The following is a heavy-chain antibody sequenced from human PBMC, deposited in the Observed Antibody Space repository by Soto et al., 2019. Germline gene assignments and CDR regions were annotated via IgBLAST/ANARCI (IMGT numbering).Heavy chain of an antibody. V-gene: IGHV3-23*01. D-gene: IGHD4-4*01. CDR2: ISGSGGST. J-gene: IGHJ6*02. Sequence: EVQLLESGGGLVQPGGSLRLSCAASGFTFSSYAMSWVRQAPGKGLEWVSAISGSGGSTYYADSVKGRFTISRDNSKNTPYLQMNSLRADDTAVYYCANALHRYYYYYGMDVWGQGTTVTVSS. CDR3: ANALHRYYYYYGMDV. CDR1: GFTFSSYA.